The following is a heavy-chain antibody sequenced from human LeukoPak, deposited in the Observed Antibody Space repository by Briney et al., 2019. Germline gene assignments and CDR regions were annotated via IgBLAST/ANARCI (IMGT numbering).Heavy chain of an antibody. Sequence: PGGSLRLSCAASGFTFSSYGMHWVRQAPGKRLEWVAFIRYDGSNKYYADSVKGRFTISRDNSKNTLYLQMNSLRAEDTAVYYCAKDSWGYYGSGSYYDYWGQGTLVTVAS. CDR3: AKDSWGYYGSGSYYDY. CDR1: GFTFSSYG. CDR2: IRYDGSNK. D-gene: IGHD3-10*01. V-gene: IGHV3-30*02. J-gene: IGHJ4*02.